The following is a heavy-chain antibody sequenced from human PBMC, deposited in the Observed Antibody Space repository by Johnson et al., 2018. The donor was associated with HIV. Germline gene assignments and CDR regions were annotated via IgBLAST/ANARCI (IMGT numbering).Heavy chain of an antibody. D-gene: IGHD5-24*01. CDR3: TIWRWGWAGQEALDI. Sequence: QMLLVESGGGVVQLGGSLRLSCAASGFTFSIYDIQWVRQAPGKGLEWVAYIRSDGSDKKSVDSVKGRFTISRDNSKNTVYLQMNSLRDEDTSVYYCTIWRWGWAGQEALDILGPGTMVTVSS. V-gene: IGHV3-30*02. CDR2: IRSDGSDK. J-gene: IGHJ3*02. CDR1: GFTFSIYD.